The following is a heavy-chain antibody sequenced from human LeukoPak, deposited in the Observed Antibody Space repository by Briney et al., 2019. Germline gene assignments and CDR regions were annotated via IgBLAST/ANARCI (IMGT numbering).Heavy chain of an antibody. Sequence: SETLSLTCTVSDDSITMYYRTWIRQPPGKGLEWIGYVDHTGSTNFNPSLNGRVSISRDTSKNLFSLRLRCVTAADTAVYFCARGRVSSSTWYSTYYYYFYMDVWGKGTTVTVSS. CDR1: DDSITMYY. D-gene: IGHD1-1*01. J-gene: IGHJ6*03. CDR3: ARGRVSSSTWYSTYYYYFYMDV. V-gene: IGHV4-59*01. CDR2: VDHTGST.